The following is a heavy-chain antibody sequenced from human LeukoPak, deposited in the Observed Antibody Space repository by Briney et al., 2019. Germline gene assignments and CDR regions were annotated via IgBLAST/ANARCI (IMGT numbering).Heavy chain of an antibody. CDR1: GGSISSYY. Sequence: SQTLSLTCTVSGGSISSYYWSWIRQPPGKGLEWIGYIYYSGSTNYNPSLKSRVTISVDTSKNQFSLKLSSVTAADTAVYYCARHIPLYYYGSGSYPPHAFDIWGQGTMVTVSS. D-gene: IGHD3-10*01. V-gene: IGHV4-59*08. CDR3: ARHIPLYYYGSGSYPPHAFDI. CDR2: IYYSGST. J-gene: IGHJ3*02.